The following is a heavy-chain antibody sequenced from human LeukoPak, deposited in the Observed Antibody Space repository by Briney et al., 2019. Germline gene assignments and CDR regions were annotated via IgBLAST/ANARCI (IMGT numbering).Heavy chain of an antibody. CDR3: ARGRVGATLVGEIDY. CDR2: ISSSSSYI. Sequence: GGSLRLSCAASGFTFSSYAMSWVRQAPGKGLEWVSSISSSSSYIYYADSVKGRFTISRDNAKESLYLQMNSLRAEDTAVYYCARGRVGATLVGEIDYWGLGTLVTVSS. CDR1: GFTFSSYA. D-gene: IGHD1-26*01. J-gene: IGHJ4*02. V-gene: IGHV3-21*01.